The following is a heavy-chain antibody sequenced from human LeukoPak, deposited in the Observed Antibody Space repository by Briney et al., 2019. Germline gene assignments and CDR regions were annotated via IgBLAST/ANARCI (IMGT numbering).Heavy chain of an antibody. CDR2: IYPGDSNT. Sequence: GESLKISCKASGYSFISYWIGWVRQMPGKGLEWMGIIYPGDSNTIYSPSFQGQVTVSADKSISTAYLQWSSLKASDTAMYYCARHRPLSSGPDYWGQGTLVTVPS. D-gene: IGHD6-19*01. V-gene: IGHV5-51*01. CDR3: ARHRPLSSGPDY. J-gene: IGHJ4*02. CDR1: GYSFISYW.